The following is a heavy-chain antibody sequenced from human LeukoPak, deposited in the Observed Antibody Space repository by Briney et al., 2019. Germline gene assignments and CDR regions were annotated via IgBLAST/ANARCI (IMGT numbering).Heavy chain of an antibody. CDR1: GFPFSSYW. Sequence: SGGSRRLSCVASGFPFSSYWMTWVRQAPGKGLEWVANIKQDGSKKSYVDSVKGRFTISRDSAKNSLYLQMNSLRAEDTAIYYCTRVGYIDEGIDYWGQGTLVTVSS. D-gene: IGHD5-24*01. CDR3: TRVGYIDEGIDY. J-gene: IGHJ4*02. CDR2: IKQDGSKK. V-gene: IGHV3-7*04.